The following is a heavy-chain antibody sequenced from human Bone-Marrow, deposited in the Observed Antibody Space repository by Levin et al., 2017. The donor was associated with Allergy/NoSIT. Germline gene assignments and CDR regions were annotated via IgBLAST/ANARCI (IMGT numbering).Heavy chain of an antibody. D-gene: IGHD3-22*01. J-gene: IGHJ6*02. CDR2: IFSNAEK. CDR1: GFSLSNSRMG. CDR3: ARIPWLIVGGYGMDV. V-gene: IGHV2-26*01. Sequence: ASGPTLVKPTETLTLTCTVSGFSLSNSRMGVSWIRQPPGKALEWLAHIFSNAEKSYSISMKNRLTISKDTSRSQVGLTMTNMDPADTATYYCARIPWLIVGGYGMDVWGQGTTVTVSS.